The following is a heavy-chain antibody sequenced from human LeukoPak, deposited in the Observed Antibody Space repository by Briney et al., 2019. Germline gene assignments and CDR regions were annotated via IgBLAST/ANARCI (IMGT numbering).Heavy chain of an antibody. Sequence: TGGSLRLSCAASGFTFNTYSMSWVRQAPGKGLGWVSIISRASESIFYADSVKGRFTISRDNAKNSLYLQMNGLRAEDTAVYYCARGATDVTRWFDPWGQGTRVTVSS. CDR1: GFTFNTYS. D-gene: IGHD1-1*01. J-gene: IGHJ5*02. CDR2: ISRASESI. CDR3: ARGATDVTRWFDP. V-gene: IGHV3-21*01.